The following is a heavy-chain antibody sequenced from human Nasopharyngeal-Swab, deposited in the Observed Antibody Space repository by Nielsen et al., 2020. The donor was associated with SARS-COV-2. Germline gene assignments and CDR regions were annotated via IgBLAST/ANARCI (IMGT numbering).Heavy chain of an antibody. CDR2: ISGSGGST. CDR3: ARYDDYYDSSGYAY. J-gene: IGHJ4*02. CDR1: GFTFSSYA. D-gene: IGHD3-22*01. V-gene: IGHV3-23*01. Sequence: GESLKISCAASGFTFSSYAMSWFRQAPGKGLEWVSVISGSGGSTYYADSVKGRFTISRDNSKNTLYLQMNSLRAEDTAVYYCARYDDYYDSSGYAYWGQGTLVTVSS.